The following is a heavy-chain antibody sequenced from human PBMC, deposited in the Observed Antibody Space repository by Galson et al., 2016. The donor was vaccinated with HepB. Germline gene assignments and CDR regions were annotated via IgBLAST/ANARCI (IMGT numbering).Heavy chain of an antibody. CDR2: MNPNSGNT. J-gene: IGHJ6*02. V-gene: IGHV1-8*02. CDR1: GYSFTNYQ. Sequence: SVKVSCKGSGYSFTNYQINWVRQATGQGPEWLGWMNPNSGNTLYAQKFWGQVTMTSDTSISTAYMELSSLTSEDTAIYYCARGVVCYGDRCTYTGMDVWGQGTTVTVSS. D-gene: IGHD2-21*02. CDR3: ARGVVCYGDRCTYTGMDV.